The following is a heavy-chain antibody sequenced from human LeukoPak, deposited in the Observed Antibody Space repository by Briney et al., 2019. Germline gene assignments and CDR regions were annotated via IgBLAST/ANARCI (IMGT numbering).Heavy chain of an antibody. CDR1: GYTFTSYD. CDR2: MNPNSGNT. CDR3: ARDRWGDDYYYGMDV. V-gene: IGHV1-8*01. Sequence: GASVPVSYTASGYTFTSYDIIWVRQATAQGLAWVGWMNPNSGNTGYAQNLQGRVTMTRNTSISTAYMELSSLRSEDTAVYYCARDRWGDDYYYGMDVWGQGTTVTVSS. D-gene: IGHD2-21*02. J-gene: IGHJ6*02.